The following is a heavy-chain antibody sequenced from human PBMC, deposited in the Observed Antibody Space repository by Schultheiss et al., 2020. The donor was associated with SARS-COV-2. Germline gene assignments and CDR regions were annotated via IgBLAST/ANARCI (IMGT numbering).Heavy chain of an antibody. CDR3: ARDQYGDLYYYYYGMDV. V-gene: IGHV3-30*14. D-gene: IGHD4-17*01. CDR2: ISYDGSNK. CDR1: GFTFSRSV. J-gene: IGHJ6*02. Sequence: GGSLRLSCAASGFTFSRSVMSWVRQAPGKGLEWVAVISYDGSNKYYADSVKGRFTISRDNSKNTLYLQMNSLRAEDTAVYYCARDQYGDLYYYYYGMDVWGQGTTVTVSS.